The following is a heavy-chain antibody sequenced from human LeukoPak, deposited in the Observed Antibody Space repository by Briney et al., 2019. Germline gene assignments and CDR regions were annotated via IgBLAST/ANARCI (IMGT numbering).Heavy chain of an antibody. CDR3: ARRDDHNGRDY. J-gene: IGHJ4*02. D-gene: IGHD5-24*01. V-gene: IGHV3-74*01. CDR2: IYSDGSSI. Sequence: GGSLRLSCAASGFTFSSYWMHWVRQAPGKGLVWVSRIYSDGSSISYADSVKGRFTISRDNSKNTVYLQMNSLRAEDTAMYYCARRDDHNGRDYWGQGTLVTVSS. CDR1: GFTFSSYW.